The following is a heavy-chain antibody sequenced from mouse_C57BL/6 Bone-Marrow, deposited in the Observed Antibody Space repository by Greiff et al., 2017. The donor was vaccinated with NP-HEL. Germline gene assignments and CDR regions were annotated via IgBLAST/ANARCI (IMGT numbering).Heavy chain of an antibody. J-gene: IGHJ1*03. V-gene: IGHV11-2*01. D-gene: IGHD1-1*01. CDR3: MRYINYWYFEV. CDR1: GFTFSGFW. CDR2: INSDGSAI. Sequence: EVHLVESGGGLVQPGGSRGLSCEGSGFTFSGFWMSWVRQTPGKTLEWIGDINSDGSAINYEPSIKDRFTIFRDNATRTLYLQMSNVRSEDTATYFCMRYINYWYFEVWGTGTTVTVS.